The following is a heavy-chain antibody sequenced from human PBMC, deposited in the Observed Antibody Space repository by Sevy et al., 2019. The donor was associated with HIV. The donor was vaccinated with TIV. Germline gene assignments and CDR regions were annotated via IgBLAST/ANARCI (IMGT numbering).Heavy chain of an antibody. CDR2: IYYTGST. CDR1: AGSISSRSYY. CDR3: ARQVPAGAYYMDV. Sequence: SETLSLTCTVSAGSISSRSYYWGWIRQPPGKGLEWIGSIYYTGSTYYNPSLKSRVTISVDTSKNQFSLKVSSVTAADTAVYDCARQVPAGAYYMDVWGKGTTVTVSS. D-gene: IGHD2-8*02. J-gene: IGHJ6*03. V-gene: IGHV4-39*01.